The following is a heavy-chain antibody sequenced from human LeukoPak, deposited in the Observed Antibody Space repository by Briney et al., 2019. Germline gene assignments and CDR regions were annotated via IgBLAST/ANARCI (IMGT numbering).Heavy chain of an antibody. V-gene: IGHV4-39*01. D-gene: IGHD3-22*01. CDR1: GGSISSISYY. CDR3: ARQFHGSGYVDDL. J-gene: IGHJ5*02. CDR2: IYYSGPT. Sequence: SETLSLTCSVSGGSISSISYYWGWIRRPPGKGLEWIASIYYSGPTHHNPSLSSRVTMSVDTSKNQFSLKLSAVTAADTAVYYCARQFHGSGYVDDLWGQGTLVTVSS.